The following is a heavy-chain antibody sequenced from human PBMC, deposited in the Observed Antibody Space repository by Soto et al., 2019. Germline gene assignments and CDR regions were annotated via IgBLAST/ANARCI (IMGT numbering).Heavy chain of an antibody. Sequence: QVQLVQSGAEVKKPGASVKVSCKASGYTFTSYGISWVRQAPGQGLEWMGWISAYNGNTNYTQKLQGRVTMTTDTSTSTAYMELRSLRSDDTAVYYCARAKGDYGDYVRNWFDPWGQGTLVTVSS. J-gene: IGHJ5*02. V-gene: IGHV1-18*01. D-gene: IGHD4-17*01. CDR2: ISAYNGNT. CDR1: GYTFTSYG. CDR3: ARAKGDYGDYVRNWFDP.